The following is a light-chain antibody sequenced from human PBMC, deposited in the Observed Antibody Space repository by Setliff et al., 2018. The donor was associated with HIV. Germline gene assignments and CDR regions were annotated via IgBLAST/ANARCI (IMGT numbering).Light chain of an antibody. V-gene: IGLV2-14*03. J-gene: IGLJ1*01. CDR2: DVS. CDR3: SSYRSTPLYV. CDR1: SSDVGTYNF. Sequence: QSVLTQPASVSGSPGQSITISCTGTSSDVGTYNFVSWYQQHPGKAPKLMIYDVSNRPSGVSNRFSGSKSGNTASLTISGLQAEDEADYYRSSYRSTPLYVFGTGTKVTVL.